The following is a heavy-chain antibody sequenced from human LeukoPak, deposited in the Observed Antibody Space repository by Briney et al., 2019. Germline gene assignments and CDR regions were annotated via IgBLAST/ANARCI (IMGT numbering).Heavy chain of an antibody. CDR2: INHSGST. CDR1: GGSFSGYY. V-gene: IGHV4-34*01. Sequence: SETLSLTCAVYGGSFSGYYWSWIRQPPGEGLEWIGEINHSGSTNYNPSLKSRVTISVDTSKNQFSLKLSSVTAADTAVYYCARGLAAAYDWGQGTLVTVSS. D-gene: IGHD6-13*01. J-gene: IGHJ4*02. CDR3: ARGLAAAYD.